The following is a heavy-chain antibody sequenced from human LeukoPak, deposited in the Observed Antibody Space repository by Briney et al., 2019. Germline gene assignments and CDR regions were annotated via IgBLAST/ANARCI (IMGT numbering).Heavy chain of an antibody. CDR2: FDPEDGET. D-gene: IGHD2-21*01. V-gene: IGHV1-24*01. CDR3: ARGGTDVYSNFDY. Sequence: ASVKVSCKVSGYTLTELSMHWVRQAPGKGLEWMGGFDPEDGETIYAQKFQGRVTMTEDTSTDTAYMELRSLRSDDTAVYYCARGGTDVYSNFDYWGQGTLVTVSS. J-gene: IGHJ4*02. CDR1: GYTLTELS.